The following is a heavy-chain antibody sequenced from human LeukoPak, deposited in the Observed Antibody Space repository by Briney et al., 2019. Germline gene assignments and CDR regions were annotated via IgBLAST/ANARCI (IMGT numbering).Heavy chain of an antibody. CDR3: TSEYDFWSGYYGDFHY. CDR2: IRSKAYGGTT. Sequence: GGSLRLSCTASGFTFGDYAMSWFRQAPGEGLEWVGFIRSKAYGGTTEYAASVKGRFTISRDDSKSIAYLQMNSLKTEDTAVYYCTSEYDFWSGYYGDFHYWGQGTLVTVSS. D-gene: IGHD3-3*01. CDR1: GFTFGDYA. V-gene: IGHV3-49*03. J-gene: IGHJ4*02.